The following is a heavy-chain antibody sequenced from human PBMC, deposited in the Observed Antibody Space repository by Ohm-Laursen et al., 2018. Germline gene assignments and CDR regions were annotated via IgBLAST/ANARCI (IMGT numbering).Heavy chain of an antibody. CDR1: GFTVSSNY. CDR3: ARRGDKGRSFDY. D-gene: IGHD3-10*01. Sequence: SLRLSCTASGFTVSSNYMNWVRQAPGKGLEWVSIIYSGGSTNYADSVKGRFAISRDNSKNTVYLQMNSLRDEDTAVYYCARRGDKGRSFDYWGQGTLVTVSS. CDR2: IYSGGST. V-gene: IGHV3-66*04. J-gene: IGHJ4*02.